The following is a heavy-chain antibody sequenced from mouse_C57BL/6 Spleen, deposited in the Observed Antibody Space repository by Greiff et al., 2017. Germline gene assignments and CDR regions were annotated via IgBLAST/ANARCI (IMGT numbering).Heavy chain of an antibody. CDR1: GYAFSSSW. Sequence: QVQLQQSGPELVKPGASVKISCKASGYAFSSSWMNWVKQRPGKGLEWIGRIYPGDGDTNYNGKFKGKATLTADKSSSTAYMQLSSLTSEDSAVYFCAYGNYEYFDVWGTGTTVTVSS. CDR3: AYGNYEYFDV. CDR2: IYPGDGDT. V-gene: IGHV1-82*01. D-gene: IGHD2-1*01. J-gene: IGHJ1*03.